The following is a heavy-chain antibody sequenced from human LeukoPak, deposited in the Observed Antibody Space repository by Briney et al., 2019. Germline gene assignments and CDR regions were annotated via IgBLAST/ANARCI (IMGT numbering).Heavy chain of an antibody. CDR2: IYYSGST. Sequence: SETLSLTCTVSGGSISSYYWSWIRQPPGKGLEWIGYIYYSGSTNYNPSLKRRVTISVDTSKNQFSLKLSSVTVEDSAVYYCARDQLLWYYWGQGTLVTVSS. CDR3: ARDQLLWYY. CDR1: GGSISSYY. J-gene: IGHJ4*02. V-gene: IGHV4-59*01. D-gene: IGHD2-2*01.